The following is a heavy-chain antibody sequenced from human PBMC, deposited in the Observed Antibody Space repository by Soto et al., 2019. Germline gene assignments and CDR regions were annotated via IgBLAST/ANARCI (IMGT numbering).Heavy chain of an antibody. Sequence: ASVKVSCKASGYTLTDYRMIWVRQAPGQGLEWMGIINPSGGSTNYAPNFQGRVTLTRDSFTSTVYMELSNLRSEDTAVYYCARPAGRLANWFAPWGQGTLVTVSS. CDR2: INPSGGST. D-gene: IGHD6-6*01. CDR3: ARPAGRLANWFAP. J-gene: IGHJ5*02. CDR1: GYTLTDYR. V-gene: IGHV1-46*01.